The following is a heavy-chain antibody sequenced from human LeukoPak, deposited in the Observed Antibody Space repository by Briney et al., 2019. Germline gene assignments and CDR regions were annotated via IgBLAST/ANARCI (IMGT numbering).Heavy chain of an antibody. V-gene: IGHV3-74*01. Sequence: GGSLRLSCAASGFSFSSYWMHWVRQAPGKGLVWVSRINIDESSTTYAESVKGRFTISRDNAKNTLYLQMNSLRAEDTAVYYCARPTYNWNGVWDYWGQGTLVTVSS. CDR1: GFSFSSYW. CDR3: ARPTYNWNGVWDY. J-gene: IGHJ4*02. CDR2: INIDESST. D-gene: IGHD1-20*01.